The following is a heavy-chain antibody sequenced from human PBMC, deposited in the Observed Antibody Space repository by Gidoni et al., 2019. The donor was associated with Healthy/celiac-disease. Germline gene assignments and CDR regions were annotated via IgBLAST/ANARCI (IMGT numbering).Heavy chain of an antibody. CDR3: AREMRRIVVVTGSEFYGMDV. J-gene: IGHJ6*02. D-gene: IGHD2-21*02. V-gene: IGHV4-61*02. CDR2: IYTSGST. Sequence: QVPLQESGPGLVNPSQTLSLTCTASGRSISRGSYYWSWIRPPAGKGLEWIGRIYTSGSTNYNPSRKSRVTISVDTSKNQFSLKLSSVTAADTAVYYCAREMRRIVVVTGSEFYGMDVWGQGTTVTVSS. CDR1: GRSISRGSYY.